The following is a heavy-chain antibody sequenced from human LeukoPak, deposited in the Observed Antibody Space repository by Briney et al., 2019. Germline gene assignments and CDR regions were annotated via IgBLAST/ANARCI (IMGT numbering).Heavy chain of an antibody. J-gene: IGHJ5*02. V-gene: IGHV1-69*04. CDR3: ATSNYYGSGAT. D-gene: IGHD3-10*01. Sequence: GSSVKVSCKASGGTFNSYAISWVRQAPGQGLEWMGRIIPILGIANYAQKFQGRVTITADKSTSTAYMELSSLRSEDTAVYYCATSNYYGSGATWGQGTLVTVSS. CDR1: GGTFNSYA. CDR2: IIPILGIA.